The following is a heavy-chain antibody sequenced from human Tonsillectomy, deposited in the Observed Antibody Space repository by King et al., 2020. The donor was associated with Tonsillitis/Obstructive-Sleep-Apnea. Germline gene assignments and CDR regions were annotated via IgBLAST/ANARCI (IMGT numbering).Heavy chain of an antibody. CDR2: ISAYNGYT. CDR3: ARDSMSHYYDSSAYYTFDY. J-gene: IGHJ4*02. D-gene: IGHD3-22*01. CDR1: GYTFSNYG. V-gene: IGHV1-18*01. Sequence: QLVQSGAEVKKPGASVKVSCKASGYTFSNYGISWVRQAPGQGLEWMGWISAYNGYTNSAQKLQGRVTMTTDTSTSTAFMELRSPRSDDTAVYYCARDSMSHYYDSSAYYTFDYWGQGTLVTVSS.